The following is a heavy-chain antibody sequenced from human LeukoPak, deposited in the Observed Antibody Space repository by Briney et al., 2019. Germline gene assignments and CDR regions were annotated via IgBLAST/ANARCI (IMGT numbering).Heavy chain of an antibody. J-gene: IGHJ4*02. D-gene: IGHD6-19*01. CDR2: ISGSGGST. CDR1: GFTFSSYA. V-gene: IGHV3-23*01. Sequence: GGSLRLSCAASGFTFSSYAMSWVRQAPGKGLEWVSAISGSGGSTYYADSVKGRITISRDNSKNTLYLQMNSLRAEDSAVYYCAKDQRIRVADRFDYWGQGTLVTVSS. CDR3: AKDQRIRVADRFDY.